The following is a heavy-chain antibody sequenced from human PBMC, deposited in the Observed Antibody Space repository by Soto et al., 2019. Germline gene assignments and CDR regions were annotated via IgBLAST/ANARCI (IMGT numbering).Heavy chain of an antibody. Sequence: QVQLVQSGAEVKKPGASVKVSCKASGYTFTSYGISWVRQAPGQGLEWMGWISAYNGNTNYAQKLQGRVTMTTDTSTSTASMELRSLRAYDTAVYYCARGGYCTNGVCLQNWFDPWGQGTLVTVSS. CDR2: ISAYNGNT. D-gene: IGHD2-8*01. CDR1: GYTFTSYG. J-gene: IGHJ5*02. CDR3: ARGGYCTNGVCLQNWFDP. V-gene: IGHV1-18*01.